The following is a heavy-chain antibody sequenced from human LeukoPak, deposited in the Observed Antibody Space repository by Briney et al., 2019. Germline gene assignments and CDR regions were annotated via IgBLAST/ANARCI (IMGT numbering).Heavy chain of an antibody. D-gene: IGHD6-19*01. V-gene: IGHV3-23*01. CDR1: GFIFSDYS. Sequence: GGSLRLSCAVSGFIFSDYSMNWVRQAPGKGLEWVSAISGSGGSTYYADSVKGRFTISRDNSKNTLYLQMNSLRAEDTAVYYCAKAPYSSGWLPSNSAYFDYWGQGTLVTVSS. CDR2: ISGSGGST. CDR3: AKAPYSSGWLPSNSAYFDY. J-gene: IGHJ4*02.